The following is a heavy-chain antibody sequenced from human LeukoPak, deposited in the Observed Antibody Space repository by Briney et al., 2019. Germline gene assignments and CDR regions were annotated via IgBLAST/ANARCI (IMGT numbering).Heavy chain of an antibody. D-gene: IGHD3-10*01. J-gene: IGHJ3*02. CDR1: GGSISSYY. CDR3: AREGYFGSGTYPDDAFDI. V-gene: IGHV4-59*01. Sequence: PSETLSLTCTVSGGSISSYYWSWIRQPPGKGLEWIGYIYYSGSTNYHPSLKSRVTMSVDTSKNYFSLELSSVTAADTAVYYCAREGYFGSGTYPDDAFDIWGQGTMVTVSS. CDR2: IYYSGST.